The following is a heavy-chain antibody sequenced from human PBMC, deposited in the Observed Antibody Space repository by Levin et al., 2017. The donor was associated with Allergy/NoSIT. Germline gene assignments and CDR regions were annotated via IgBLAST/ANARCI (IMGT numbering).Heavy chain of an antibody. CDR2: ISGHNGNT. CDR1: GYIFNLYG. Sequence: ASVKVSCKTSGYIFNLYGITWVRQAPGQGLEWMGWISGHNGNTDYSQKYQGRVTLTTDTSTSTVYMELRSLRSDDTAVYYCARVEYYDSSGYYGHWGQGTLVTVSS. J-gene: IGHJ4*02. V-gene: IGHV1-18*01. CDR3: ARVEYYDSSGYYGH. D-gene: IGHD3-22*01.